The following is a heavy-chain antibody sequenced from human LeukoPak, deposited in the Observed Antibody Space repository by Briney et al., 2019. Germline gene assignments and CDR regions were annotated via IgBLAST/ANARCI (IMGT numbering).Heavy chain of an antibody. V-gene: IGHV3-23*01. Sequence: PGGSLRLSRVASGFTFSSNAMSWVRQTPGRGVEWVSGICGSGRKKYYVDSVKGGLTISRDNSKNTLYLQMNSLRAEDTAVYYCAKGGGICGGDCFYYFDYWGQGTLVTVSS. CDR1: GFTFSSNA. J-gene: IGHJ4*02. D-gene: IGHD2-21*02. CDR3: AKGGGICGGDCFYYFDY. CDR2: ICGSGRKK.